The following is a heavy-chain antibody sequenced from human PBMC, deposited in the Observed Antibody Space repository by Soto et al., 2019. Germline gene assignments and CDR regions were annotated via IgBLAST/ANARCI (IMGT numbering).Heavy chain of an antibody. V-gene: IGHV4-30-4*01. CDR1: GGSISSGDYY. CDR2: IYYSGST. D-gene: IGHD3-10*01. CDR3: ARDMVWGRYFDY. Sequence: SETLSLTCTVSGGSISSGDYYWSWIRQPPGKGLEWIGHIYYSGSTYYNPSLKCRVTISVDTSKNQFSLKLSSVTAADTAVYYCARDMVWGRYFDYWGQGTLVTVSS. J-gene: IGHJ4*02.